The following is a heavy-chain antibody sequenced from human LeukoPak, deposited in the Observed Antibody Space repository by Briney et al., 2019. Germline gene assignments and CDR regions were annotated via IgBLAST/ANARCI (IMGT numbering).Heavy chain of an antibody. V-gene: IGHV3-23*01. CDR3: TKRAEFGGFDP. D-gene: IGHD3-10*01. Sequence: GGSLRLSCAASGFTFSTSAMSWVRQAPGKGLGWVSSISTTVGNTYYADSVKGLFTISRDNSNNTLYLQMNSLTAEDTAVYYCTKRAEFGGFDPWGQGTLVTVSS. CDR2: ISTTVGNT. CDR1: GFTFSTSA. J-gene: IGHJ5*02.